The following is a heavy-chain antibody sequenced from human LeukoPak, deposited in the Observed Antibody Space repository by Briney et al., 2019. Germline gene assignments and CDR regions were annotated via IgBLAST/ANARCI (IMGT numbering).Heavy chain of an antibody. V-gene: IGHV4-4*02. J-gene: IGHJ6*03. D-gene: IGHD3-10*01. CDR1: GGSINSNNW. CDR3: ARTQSSYYYYMDV. CDR2: IFHRGST. Sequence: PSETLSLTCAVSGGSINSNNWWSWVRQPPGKGLEWIGEIFHRGSTNYNPSLKSRVTISVDKSKSQFSLKLSSVTAADTAVYYCARTQSSYYYYMDVWGKGTTVTVSS.